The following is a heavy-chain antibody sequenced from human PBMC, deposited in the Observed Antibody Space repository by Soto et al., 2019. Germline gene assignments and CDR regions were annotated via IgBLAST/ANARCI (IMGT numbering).Heavy chain of an antibody. CDR1: GYTFTSYG. Sequence: GDSVKVSCKASGYTFTSYGISWVRQAPGQGLEWMGWISAYNGNTNYAQKLQGRVTMTTDTSTSTAYMELRSLRSDDTAVYYCARDHTIFWGVHSYYYYMDVCGKRSTVPVS. D-gene: IGHD3-10*01. J-gene: IGHJ6*03. CDR2: ISAYNGNT. V-gene: IGHV1-18*01. CDR3: ARDHTIFWGVHSYYYYMDV.